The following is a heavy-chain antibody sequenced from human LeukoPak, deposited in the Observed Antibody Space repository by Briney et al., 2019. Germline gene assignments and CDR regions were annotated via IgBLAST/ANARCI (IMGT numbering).Heavy chain of an antibody. Sequence: GGSLRLSCAASGFTFSAYSMNWVRQAPGKGLEWVSHISSGSSTIYYADSVKGRFTISRDSARNSLYLQMNSLRAEDTAVYYCVRGSYGAYDYWGQGSLVTVSS. CDR3: VRGSYGAYDY. CDR1: GFTFSAYS. D-gene: IGHD4-17*01. J-gene: IGHJ4*02. V-gene: IGHV3-48*01. CDR2: ISSGSSTI.